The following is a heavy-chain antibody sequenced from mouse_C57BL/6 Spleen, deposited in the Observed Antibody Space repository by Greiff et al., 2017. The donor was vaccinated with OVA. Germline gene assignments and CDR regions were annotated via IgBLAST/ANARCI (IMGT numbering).Heavy chain of an antibody. Sequence: EVKLVESEGGLVQPGRSMKLSCTASGFTFSDYYMAWVRQVPEKGLEWVANINYDGSSTYYLDSLPSRFIISRDNAKNILYLQMSSLKSEDTATYYCARENYYAMDYWGQGTSVTVSS. V-gene: IGHV5-16*01. J-gene: IGHJ4*01. CDR1: GFTFSDYY. CDR3: ARENYYAMDY. CDR2: INYDGSST.